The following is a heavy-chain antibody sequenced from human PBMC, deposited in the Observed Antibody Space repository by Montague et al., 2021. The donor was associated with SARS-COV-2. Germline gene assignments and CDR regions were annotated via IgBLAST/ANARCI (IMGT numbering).Heavy chain of an antibody. CDR2: IYASGST. CDR1: GVSITSYY. D-gene: IGHD3-16*01. J-gene: IGHJ4*02. V-gene: IGHV4-4*07. CDR3: ERDGGNLYYFDY. Sequence: SETLSLTCSISGVSITSYYWSWVRQPAGKGLEWIGHIYASGSTNYNPSLKGRVRISIDTPKNQFSLKLESTTAADTAVYYCERDGGNLYYFDYWGQGALVTVSS.